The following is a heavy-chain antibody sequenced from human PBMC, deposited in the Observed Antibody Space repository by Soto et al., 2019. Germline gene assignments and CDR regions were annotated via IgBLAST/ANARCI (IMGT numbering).Heavy chain of an antibody. J-gene: IGHJ4*02. CDR1: GGSISSYY. D-gene: IGHD2-21*02. CDR2: IYYSGST. CDR3: ARHGGDYYFDY. V-gene: IGHV4-59*08. Sequence: PSDTLSLTCTVSGGSISSYYWSWIRQPPGKGLEWIGYIYYSGSTNYNPSLKSRVTISVDTSKNQFSLKLSSVTAADTAVYYCARHGGDYYFDYWGQGTLVTVSS.